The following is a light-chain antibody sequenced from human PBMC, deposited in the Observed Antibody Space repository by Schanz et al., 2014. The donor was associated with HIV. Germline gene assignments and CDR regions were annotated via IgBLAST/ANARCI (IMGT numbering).Light chain of an antibody. CDR2: GAS. CDR3: QLYSSSPKFT. Sequence: EIVMTQSPVTLSVSPGERATLSCRASQSVRTNLAWYQQKRGQAPRLLIYGASTRATGIPARFSGSGSGTEFTLTISRLEPEDFAVYYCQLYSSSPKFTFGPGTKVEI. CDR1: QSVRTN. J-gene: IGKJ3*01. V-gene: IGKV3-15*01.